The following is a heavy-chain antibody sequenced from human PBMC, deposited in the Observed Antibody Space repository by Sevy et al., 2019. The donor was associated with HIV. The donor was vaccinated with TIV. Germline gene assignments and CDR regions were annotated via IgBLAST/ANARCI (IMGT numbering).Heavy chain of an antibody. V-gene: IGHV3-23*01. Sequence: GGSLRLSCAASGFTFSSYAMNWVRQAPGKGLEWVSSISASGRSTYYADSVEGRFTISRDNSKNTLYLQRNSLRGDDTAVYYCAKGYCSGGSCPGDYYYYGMDVWGQGTTVTVSS. CDR1: GFTFSSYA. CDR2: ISASGRST. CDR3: AKGYCSGGSCPGDYYYYGMDV. D-gene: IGHD2-15*01. J-gene: IGHJ6*02.